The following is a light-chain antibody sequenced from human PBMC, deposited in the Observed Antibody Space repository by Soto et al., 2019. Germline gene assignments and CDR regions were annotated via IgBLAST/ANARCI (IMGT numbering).Light chain of an antibody. CDR1: SSNIGAPYD. CDR3: QSYDSSLSGDV. V-gene: IGLV1-40*01. J-gene: IGLJ1*01. Sequence: QAVVTQPPSVSGAPGQGVTISCTGSSSNIGAPYDVHWYRQLPGTAPKLLIYGNSNRPSGVPDRFSGSKSGTSASLAITGLQAEDEADYYCQSYDSSLSGDVFGTGTKLTVL. CDR2: GNS.